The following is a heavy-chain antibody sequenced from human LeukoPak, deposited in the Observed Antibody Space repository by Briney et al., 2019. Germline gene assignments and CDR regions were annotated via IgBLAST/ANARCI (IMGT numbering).Heavy chain of an antibody. J-gene: IGHJ4*02. Sequence: ASVEVSFKVSGYTLTELSMHWVRQAPGKGLEWMGGFDPEDGETIYAQKFQGRVTMTEDTSTDTAYMELSSLRSEDTAVYYCATDLFRIDYGSGDTSLDYWGQGTLVTVSS. V-gene: IGHV1-24*01. CDR1: GYTLTELS. CDR3: ATDLFRIDYGSGDTSLDY. D-gene: IGHD3-10*01. CDR2: FDPEDGET.